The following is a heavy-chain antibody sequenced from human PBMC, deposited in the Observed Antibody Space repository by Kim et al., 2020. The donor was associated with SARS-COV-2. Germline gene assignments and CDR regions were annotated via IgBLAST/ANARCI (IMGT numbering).Heavy chain of an antibody. CDR2: ISGGGGST. CDR3: AKDPAEFYGDYYPFDH. CDR1: GLTFSSYA. D-gene: IGHD4-17*01. J-gene: IGHJ4*02. Sequence: GGSLRLSCAVSGLTFSSYAMSWVRQAPGKGLEWVSGISGGGGSTYYADSVKGRFTISRDNSKNTLYLQMNSLRAEDTAVYYCAKDPAEFYGDYYPFDHWGQETLVTVSA. V-gene: IGHV3-23*01.